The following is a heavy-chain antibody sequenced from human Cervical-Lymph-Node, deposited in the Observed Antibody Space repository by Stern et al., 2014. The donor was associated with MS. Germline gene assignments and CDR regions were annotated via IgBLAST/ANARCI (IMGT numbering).Heavy chain of an antibody. CDR3: ARGGRGVGLEY. J-gene: IGHJ4*02. CDR1: GFTFTTYA. CDR2: VSYDGTQR. Sequence: VPLVESGGGVVQPGRSLRLSCVVSGFTFTTYAMHWVRQAPGKGLEWVAFVSYDGTQRNSTDSVKARFTISRDNSKNTLYLHMNSLRDEDTAVYFCARGGRGVGLEYWGQGALVTVSS. D-gene: IGHD3-10*01. V-gene: IGHV3-30-3*01.